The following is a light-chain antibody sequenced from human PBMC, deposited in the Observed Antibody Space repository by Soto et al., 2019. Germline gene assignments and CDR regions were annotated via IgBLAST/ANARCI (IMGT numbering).Light chain of an antibody. V-gene: IGKV3-20*01. CDR3: HHFSRSAIFT. CDR1: QTVNSDY. Sequence: EIVLTQSPGTLSLSPGERATLSCRASQTVNSDYLAWYQHRPGQAPRLLIYGAFIRAAGIPDRFSGSGSGTDFPLTISRLEPEDFAVYHCHHFSRSAIFTFGPGTTVDIK. J-gene: IGKJ3*01. CDR2: GAF.